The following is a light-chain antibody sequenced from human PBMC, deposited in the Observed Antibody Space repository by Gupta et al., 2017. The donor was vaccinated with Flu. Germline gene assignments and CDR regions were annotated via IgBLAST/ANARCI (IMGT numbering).Light chain of an antibody. Sequence: SSNIGAGYDVPWYQQLPGTPPKLPIYVNSNRPSGVPDRFSGSKSGTSASLAITGLQAEDEANYYCQSYDSSLSGSLFGGGTKVTVL. CDR1: SSNIGAGYD. CDR3: QSYDSSLSGSL. J-gene: IGLJ3*02. V-gene: IGLV1-40*01. CDR2: VNS.